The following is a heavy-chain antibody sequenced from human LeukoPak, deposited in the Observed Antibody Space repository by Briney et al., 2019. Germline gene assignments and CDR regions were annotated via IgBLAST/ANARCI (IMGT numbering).Heavy chain of an antibody. Sequence: GGSLRLSCAVSGLTLSSSWMHWVRRAPGKGRVWVSRINSDGSITKYADSVKGRLHISRHNAQNTLSLQMHTQRAEDTRVYYCARMKVAWGQGTVVTVSS. CDR3: ARMKVA. CDR2: INSDGSIT. J-gene: IGHJ3*01. V-gene: IGHV3-74*01. CDR1: GLTLSSSW.